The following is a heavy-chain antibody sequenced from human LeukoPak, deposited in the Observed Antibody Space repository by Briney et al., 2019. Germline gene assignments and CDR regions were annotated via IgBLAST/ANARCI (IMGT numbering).Heavy chain of an antibody. J-gene: IGHJ6*02. CDR1: GFTFSNYW. CDR3: PRSPLYGMDV. V-gene: IGHV3-7*01. Sequence: GGSLRLSCVGSGFTFSNYWMTWVRQAPGKGLEWGANIKQDGSEKYYGDSVKGRSTISRDNAKNSLYLQMNSLRVEDTAVYYCPRSPLYGMDVWGQGTTVTVAS. CDR2: IKQDGSEK.